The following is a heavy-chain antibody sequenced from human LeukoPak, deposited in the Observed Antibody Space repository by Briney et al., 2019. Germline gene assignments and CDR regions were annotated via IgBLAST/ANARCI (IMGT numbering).Heavy chain of an antibody. Sequence: GASVKVSCKASGYTFSRYYLHWVRQAPGQELEWMGIINLSGGNTNYAQKLQGRVTMTRDTSTSTVYMELSSLRSEDTAVYYCARDWNWGSSDAFDIWGQGTMVTVSS. J-gene: IGHJ3*02. V-gene: IGHV1-46*04. D-gene: IGHD7-27*01. CDR2: INLSGGNT. CDR3: ARDWNWGSSDAFDI. CDR1: GYTFSRYY.